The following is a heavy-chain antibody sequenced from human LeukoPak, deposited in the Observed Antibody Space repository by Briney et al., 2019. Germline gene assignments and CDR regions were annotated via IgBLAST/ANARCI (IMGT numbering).Heavy chain of an antibody. CDR1: GYTFTGYY. Sequence: ASVKVSCKASGYTFTGYYMHWVRQAPGQGLEWMGWINPNSGGTNYAQKFQGRVTMTRDTSISTAYMELSRLRSDDTAVYYCARGPMVRGVLGVDIWGQGTMVTVSS. CDR3: ARGPMVRGVLGVDI. V-gene: IGHV1-2*02. CDR2: INPNSGGT. D-gene: IGHD3-10*01. J-gene: IGHJ3*02.